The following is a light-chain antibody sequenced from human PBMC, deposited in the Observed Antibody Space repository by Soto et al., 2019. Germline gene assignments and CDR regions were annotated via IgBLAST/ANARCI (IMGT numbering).Light chain of an antibody. Sequence: QAVVTQPPSASGTPGKRVTISCSGISSNIGSNTVNWYQQLPGTAPKLLIYSNNQRPSGVPDRFSGSKSGTSASLAISGLQSEDEADYYCAAWDDSLNGVVFGGGTKLTVL. V-gene: IGLV1-44*01. CDR2: SNN. J-gene: IGLJ2*01. CDR3: AAWDDSLNGVV. CDR1: SSNIGSNT.